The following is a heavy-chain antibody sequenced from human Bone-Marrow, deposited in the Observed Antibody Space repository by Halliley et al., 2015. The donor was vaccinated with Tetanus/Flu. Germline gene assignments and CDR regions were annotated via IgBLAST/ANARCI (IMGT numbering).Heavy chain of an antibody. CDR2: IDWDDDK. CDR1: GFSLKTSGMC. J-gene: IGHJ4*02. Sequence: LVKPTQTLTLTCTFSGFSLKTSGMCVSRIRQPPGKSLEWLALIDWDDDKYYSTSLKSRLTISGDTSKNQVVLTMTNMDQGDTGSYYCARSVRYHFDYWGQGSLVTVSS. V-gene: IGHV2-70*01. D-gene: IGHD1-20*01. CDR3: ARSVRYHFDY.